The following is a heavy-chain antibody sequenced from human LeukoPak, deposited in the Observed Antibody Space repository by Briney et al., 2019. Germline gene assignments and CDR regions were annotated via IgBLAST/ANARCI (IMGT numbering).Heavy chain of an antibody. D-gene: IGHD6-19*01. J-gene: IGHJ4*02. V-gene: IGHV3-21*01. CDR2: ISSSGSYI. CDR1: RFTFSSYS. Sequence: PGGSLRLSCAASRFTFSSYSMNWVRQAPGKGLEWVSSISSSGSYIYYADSVKGRFTISRDNAKNSLYLQMNSLRAEDTAVYYCARDSSGYWGQGTLVTVSS. CDR3: ARDSSGY.